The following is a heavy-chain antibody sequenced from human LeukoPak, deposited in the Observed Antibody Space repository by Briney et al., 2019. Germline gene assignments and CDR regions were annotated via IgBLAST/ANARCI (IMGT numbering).Heavy chain of an antibody. V-gene: IGHV4-30-2*01. CDR3: ARSSSYQHYFDY. D-gene: IGHD2-2*01. J-gene: IGHJ4*02. CDR1: GGSISSGGYS. Sequence: PSETLSLTCAVSGGSISSGGYSWSWIRQPPGKGLEWIGYIYHSGSTYYNPSLKSRVTISVDTSKNQFSLKLSSVTAADPAVYYCARSSSYQHYFDYWGQGTLVTVSS. CDR2: IYHSGST.